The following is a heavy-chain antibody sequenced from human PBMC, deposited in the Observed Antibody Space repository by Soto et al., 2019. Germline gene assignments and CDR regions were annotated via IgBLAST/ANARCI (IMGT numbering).Heavy chain of an antibody. CDR3: ARGGYCSGGSCPLDY. J-gene: IGHJ4*02. CDR1: SGSISSGSYY. CDR2: INHSGST. V-gene: IGHV4-39*07. Sequence: SETLSLTCTVSSGSISSGSYYWSWIRQPPGKGLEWIGEINHSGSTNYNPSLKSRVTISVDTSKNQFSLKLSSVTAADTAVYYCARGGYCSGGSCPLDYWGQGTLVTVSS. D-gene: IGHD2-15*01.